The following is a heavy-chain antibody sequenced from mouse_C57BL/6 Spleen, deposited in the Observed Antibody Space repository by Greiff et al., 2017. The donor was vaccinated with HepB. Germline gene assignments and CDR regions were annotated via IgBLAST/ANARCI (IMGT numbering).Heavy chain of an antibody. Sequence: QVQLKESGAELVRPGTSVKVSCKASGYAFTSYLIEWVKQRPGQGLEWIGMINPGSGGTNYNEKFKGKATLTADKSSSTAYMQLSSLTSEDSAVYFCARSGTTWWFEVWGKGTTVTVSS. CDR3: ARSGTTWWFEV. J-gene: IGHJ1*03. V-gene: IGHV1-54*01. CDR2: INPGSGGT. CDR1: GYAFTSYL. D-gene: IGHD2-12*01.